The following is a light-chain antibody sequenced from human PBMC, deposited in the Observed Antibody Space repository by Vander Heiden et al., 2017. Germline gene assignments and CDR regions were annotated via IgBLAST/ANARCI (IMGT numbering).Light chain of an antibody. CDR3: AAWDDSLNGVV. J-gene: IGLJ2*01. Sequence: QSLLPHPPSASGTPGQRVTISCSGSSSNIRSNTVNWYQQHPGTDPKLLIYSNNQRPSGVTDRFSGSISGLQYEDEDDYYCAAWDDSLNGVVFGGGTKLTVL. V-gene: IGLV1-44*01. CDR1: SSNIRSNT. CDR2: SNN.